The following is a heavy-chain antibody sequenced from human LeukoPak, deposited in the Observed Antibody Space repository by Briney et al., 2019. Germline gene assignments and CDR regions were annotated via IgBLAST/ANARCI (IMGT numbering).Heavy chain of an antibody. V-gene: IGHV1-3*04. D-gene: IGHD3-16*01. CDR2: TFTDTGNT. CDR1: GYTFTENA. Sequence: GASVKVSCKASGYTFTENAIHWVRQAPGQSLEWLGWTFTDTGNTRYSEKFQDRVTITRVTSASTAYMELSSLTSEDTAVYYCARGYEGTFDIWGQGTMVFVSS. CDR3: ARGYEGTFDI. J-gene: IGHJ3*02.